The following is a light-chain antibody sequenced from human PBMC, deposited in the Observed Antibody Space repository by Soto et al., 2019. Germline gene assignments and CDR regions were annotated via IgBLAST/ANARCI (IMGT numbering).Light chain of an antibody. CDR3: QQYNSYPWT. J-gene: IGKJ1*01. CDR1: QSISRW. Sequence: DIQMTQSPPTLSASVGDRVTISCRASQSISRWVAWYQQKPGKAPKVVMYEASTLEGGVPTRFSGRGYGAAVTFTISVLQPGDLGTYYCQQYNSYPWTFGEGTKVEI. V-gene: IGKV1-5*03. CDR2: EAS.